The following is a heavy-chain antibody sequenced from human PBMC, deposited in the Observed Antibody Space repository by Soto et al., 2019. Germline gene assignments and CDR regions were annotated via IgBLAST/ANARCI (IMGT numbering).Heavy chain of an antibody. CDR3: ARSNREGITGTTWLYYFDY. CDR2: INHSGST. CDR1: GGSFSGYY. Sequence: QVQLQQWGAGLLKPSETLSLTCAVYGGSFSGYYWRWIRQPPGKGLEWIGEINHSGSTNYNPSLKSRFPISIHTSKTQFALKLSSVTAADTAVYYCARSNREGITGTTWLYYFDYWGQGTLVTVSS. D-gene: IGHD1-20*01. V-gene: IGHV4-34*01. J-gene: IGHJ4*02.